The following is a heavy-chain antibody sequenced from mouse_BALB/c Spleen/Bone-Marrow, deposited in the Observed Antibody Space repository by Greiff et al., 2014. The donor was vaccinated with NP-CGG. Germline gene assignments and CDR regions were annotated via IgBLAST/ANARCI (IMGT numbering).Heavy chain of an antibody. CDR2: IDPANGNT. CDR1: GFNIKDTY. D-gene: IGHD2-4*01. Sequence: VQLKESGAELVKPGASVKLSCTASGFNIKDTYMHWVKQRPEQGREWIGRIDPANGNTKYDPKFQGKATITADTSSNTAYLQLSSLTSEDTAVYYCALYYDYDVGYWGQGTTLTVSS. J-gene: IGHJ2*01. V-gene: IGHV14-3*02. CDR3: ALYYDYDVGY.